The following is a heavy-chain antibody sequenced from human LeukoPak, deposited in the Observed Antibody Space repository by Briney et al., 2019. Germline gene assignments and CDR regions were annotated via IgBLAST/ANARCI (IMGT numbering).Heavy chain of an antibody. CDR2: ISAYNGNT. J-gene: IGHJ6*03. V-gene: IGHV1-18*01. CDR1: GYTFTSYG. D-gene: IGHD3-16*01. CDR3: ARVWGSGYPTYYYYYYMDV. Sequence: ASVKVSCKASGYTFTSYGISWVRQAPGQGLEWMGWISAYNGNTNYAQKLQGRVTMTTDTSTSTAYMELRSLRSDDTAVYYCARVWGSGYPTYYYYYYMDVWGKGTTVTVSS.